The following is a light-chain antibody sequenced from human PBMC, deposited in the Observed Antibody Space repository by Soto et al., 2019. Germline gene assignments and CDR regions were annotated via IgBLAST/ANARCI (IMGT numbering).Light chain of an antibody. CDR2: GAS. CDR3: QQYNNWPLYP. CDR1: QCVSSN. V-gene: IGKV3-15*01. Sequence: EIVMTQSPATLSVSPGERATLSCRASQCVSSNLAWYQQNPGQAHRLLIYGASTRATGIPARFSGSGSGTEFTLTISSLQSEDFAVYYCQQYNNWPLYPFGQGTKLEIK. J-gene: IGKJ2*01.